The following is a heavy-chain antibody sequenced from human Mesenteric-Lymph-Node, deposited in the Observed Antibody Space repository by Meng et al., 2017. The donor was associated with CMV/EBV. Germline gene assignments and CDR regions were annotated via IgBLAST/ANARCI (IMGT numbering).Heavy chain of an antibody. V-gene: IGHV3-30-3*01. CDR3: ARALYDSSGYLDY. Sequence: AASGFTVSSEAMHWVRQAPGKGLEWVAVISYDGSNKYYADSVKGRFTISRDNSKNTLYLQMNSLRAEDTAVYYCARALYDSSGYLDYWGQGTLVTVSS. CDR1: GFTVSSEA. CDR2: ISYDGSNK. D-gene: IGHD3-22*01. J-gene: IGHJ4*02.